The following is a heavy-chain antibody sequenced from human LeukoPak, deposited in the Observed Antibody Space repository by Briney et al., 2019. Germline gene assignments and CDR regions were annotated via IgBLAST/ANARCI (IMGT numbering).Heavy chain of an antibody. CDR1: GFTFSSYA. Sequence: GRSLRLSCAASGFTFSSYAMHWVRQAPGKGLEWVALISYDGSNEYYADSVKGRFTISRDNSRNTLYLQMNSLRAEDTAVYYCARDQGYSYGHSFDYWGQGTLVTVSS. CDR2: ISYDGSNE. J-gene: IGHJ4*02. D-gene: IGHD5-18*01. CDR3: ARDQGYSYGHSFDY. V-gene: IGHV3-30-3*01.